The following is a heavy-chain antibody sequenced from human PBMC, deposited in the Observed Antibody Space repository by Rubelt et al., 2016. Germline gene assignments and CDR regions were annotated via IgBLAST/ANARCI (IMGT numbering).Heavy chain of an antibody. V-gene: IGHV4-39*01. Sequence: QVQLQQWGAGLLKPSETLSLTCAVYGGSMTSDDYYYDWIRQSPGKGLEWIGNVHYSGRILYNSSLKSRVTMSVDTSKNQFSLKVTSVTATDTAVYYCARHRGGRNFFDYWGQGTLVTVSA. D-gene: IGHD1-26*01. CDR3: ARHRGGRNFFDY. J-gene: IGHJ4*02. CDR1: GGSMTSDDYY. CDR2: VHYSGRI.